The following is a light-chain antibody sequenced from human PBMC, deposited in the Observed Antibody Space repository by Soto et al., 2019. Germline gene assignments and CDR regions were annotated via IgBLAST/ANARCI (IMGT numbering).Light chain of an antibody. CDR3: QQYGGSPLLT. V-gene: IGKV3-20*01. J-gene: IGKJ5*01. CDR2: ATS. CDR1: QSVSSSF. Sequence: VLTQSPGTLSLSPGERATLSCRASQSVSSSFLAWYQQKPGQSPRLLLYATSSRATGIPDRFSGGGSGTDFTLTISRLEPEDSAVYYCQQYGGSPLLTFGQGHDWRL.